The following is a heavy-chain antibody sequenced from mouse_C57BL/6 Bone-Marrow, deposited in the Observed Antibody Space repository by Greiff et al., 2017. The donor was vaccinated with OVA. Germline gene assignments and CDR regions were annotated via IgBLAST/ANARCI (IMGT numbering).Heavy chain of an antibody. CDR2: ISSGGDYI. CDR3: TRELLRSAWFAY. J-gene: IGHJ3*01. CDR1: GFTFSSYA. Sequence: EVKVEESGAGLVKPGGSLKLSCAASGFTFSSYAMSWVRQTPEKRLEWVAYISSGGDYIYYADTVKGRFTISRDNARNTLYLQMSSLKSEDTAMYYCTRELLRSAWFAYWGQGTLVTVSA. V-gene: IGHV5-9-1*02. D-gene: IGHD1-1*01.